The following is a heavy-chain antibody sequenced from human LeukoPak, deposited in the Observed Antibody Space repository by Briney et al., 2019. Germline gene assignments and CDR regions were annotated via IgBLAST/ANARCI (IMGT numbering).Heavy chain of an antibody. CDR1: GGSFSGYY. Sequence: ASETLSLTCAVYGGSFSGYYWSWIRQPPGKGLEWIGEVNHSGSTNYNPSLKSRVTISVDTSKNQFSLKLSSVTAADTAVYYCARGPDIVVVPAARWFDPWGQGTLVTVSS. CDR3: ARGPDIVVVPAARWFDP. V-gene: IGHV4-34*01. D-gene: IGHD2-2*01. J-gene: IGHJ5*02. CDR2: VNHSGST.